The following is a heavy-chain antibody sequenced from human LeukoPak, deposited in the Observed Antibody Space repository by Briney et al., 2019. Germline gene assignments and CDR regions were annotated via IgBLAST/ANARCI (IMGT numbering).Heavy chain of an antibody. D-gene: IGHD6-6*01. J-gene: IGHJ4*02. Sequence: GGSPRLSCAASGFTFSSYAMSWVRQAPGKGLEWVSAISGSGGSTYYADSVKGRFTISRDNSKNTLYLQMNSLRAEDTAVYYCAKDQRYSSSSGGDYWGQGTLVTVSS. CDR2: ISGSGGST. V-gene: IGHV3-23*01. CDR1: GFTFSSYA. CDR3: AKDQRYSSSSGGDY.